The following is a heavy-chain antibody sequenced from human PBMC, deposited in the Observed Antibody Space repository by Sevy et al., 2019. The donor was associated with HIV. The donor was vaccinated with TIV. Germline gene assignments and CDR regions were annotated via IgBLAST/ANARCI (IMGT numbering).Heavy chain of an antibody. J-gene: IGHJ5*02. CDR3: AKGVVVVPAAADNWFDP. V-gene: IGHV3-30*02. CDR1: GFTFSSYG. D-gene: IGHD2-2*01. CDR2: IRYDGSNK. Sequence: GGSLRLSCAASGFTFSSYGMHWVRQAPGKGLEWVAFIRYDGSNKYYADSVKGRFTISRDNSKNTVYLQMNSRRAEDTAVYYCAKGVVVVPAAADNWFDPWGQGTLVTVSS.